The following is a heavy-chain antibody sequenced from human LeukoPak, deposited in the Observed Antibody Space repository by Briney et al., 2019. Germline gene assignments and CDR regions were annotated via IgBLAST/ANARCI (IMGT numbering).Heavy chain of an antibody. CDR3: ARDGINGMATIGFLFDY. CDR1: GFTFSSYG. J-gene: IGHJ4*02. Sequence: GGSLRLSCAASGFTFSSYGMHWVRQAPGKGLEWVAVIWYDGSNKYYADSVKGRFTISRDNSKNTLYLQMNSLRAEDTTVYYCARDGINGMATIGFLFDYWGQGTLVTVSS. CDR2: IWYDGSNK. V-gene: IGHV3-33*01. D-gene: IGHD5-24*01.